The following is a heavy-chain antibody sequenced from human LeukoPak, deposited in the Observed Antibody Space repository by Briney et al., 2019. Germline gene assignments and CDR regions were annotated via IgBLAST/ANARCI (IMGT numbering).Heavy chain of an antibody. CDR1: GYTFTSYG. J-gene: IGHJ5*02. Sequence: ASVKVSCKASGYTFTSYGISWVRQAPGQGVAWMGWISAYNGNTNYAQNLQGRVTMTTDTATSTAYMELRSLRSDDTAVYYCARCGDYYDYVWGTHRGFDPWGQGTLVTVSS. D-gene: IGHD3-16*01. V-gene: IGHV1-18*01. CDR3: ARCGDYYDYVWGTHRGFDP. CDR2: ISAYNGNT.